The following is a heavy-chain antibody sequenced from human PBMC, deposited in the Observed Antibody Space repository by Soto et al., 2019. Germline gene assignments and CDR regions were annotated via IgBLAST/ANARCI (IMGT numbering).Heavy chain of an antibody. CDR3: ARVGRTMVRGVMTYYYYYYMDV. V-gene: IGHV4-31*03. CDR1: GGSISSGGYY. Sequence: QVQLQESGPGLVKPSQTLSLTCTVSGGSISSGGYYWSWIRQHPGKGLEWIGYIYYSGSTYYNPSLKSRVTISVDTSKNQFSLKLSSVTAADTAVYYCARVGRTMVRGVMTYYYYYYMDVWGKGTTVTVSS. J-gene: IGHJ6*03. D-gene: IGHD3-10*01. CDR2: IYYSGST.